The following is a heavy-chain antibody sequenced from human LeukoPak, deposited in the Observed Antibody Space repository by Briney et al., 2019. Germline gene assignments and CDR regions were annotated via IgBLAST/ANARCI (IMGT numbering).Heavy chain of an antibody. Sequence: SETLSLTCTVSGGSISSYYWSWIRQPPGKGLEWIGYIYYSGSTNYNPPLKSRVTISVDTSKNQFSLKLSSVTAADTAVYYCARDGARRGVPDYWGQGTLVTVSS. D-gene: IGHD3-10*01. CDR1: GGSISSYY. J-gene: IGHJ4*02. V-gene: IGHV4-59*01. CDR2: IYYSGST. CDR3: ARDGARRGVPDY.